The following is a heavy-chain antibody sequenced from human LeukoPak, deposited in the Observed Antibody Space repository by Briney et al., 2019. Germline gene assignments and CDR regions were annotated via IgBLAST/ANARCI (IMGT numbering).Heavy chain of an antibody. Sequence: PGGSLRLSCAASGSTFSSYGMHWVRQAPGKGLEWVAVIWYDGSNKYYADSVKGRFTISRDNSKNTLYLQMNSLRAEDTAVYYCARGRAIAVAGTVFDYWGQGTLVTVSS. CDR1: GSTFSSYG. CDR2: IWYDGSNK. J-gene: IGHJ4*02. V-gene: IGHV3-33*01. D-gene: IGHD6-19*01. CDR3: ARGRAIAVAGTVFDY.